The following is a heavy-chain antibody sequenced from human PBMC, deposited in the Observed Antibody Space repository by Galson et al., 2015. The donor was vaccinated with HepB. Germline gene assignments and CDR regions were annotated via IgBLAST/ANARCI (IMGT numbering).Heavy chain of an antibody. CDR2: ISGSSTYI. J-gene: IGHJ6*02. CDR3: ARDRGRSDYGYYYGTDV. CDR1: GFTFSYYT. Sequence: SLRLSCAASGFTFSYYTINWVRQAPGKGLEWVSSISGSSTYIYYTDSVWGRFTVSRDNSNDSLYLQMNSLRVEDTAVYYCARDRGRSDYGYYYGTDVWGQGTTVTVSS. V-gene: IGHV3-21*01. D-gene: IGHD4-17*01.